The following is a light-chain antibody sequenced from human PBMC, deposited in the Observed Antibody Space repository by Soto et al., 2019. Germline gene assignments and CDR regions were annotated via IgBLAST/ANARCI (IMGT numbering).Light chain of an antibody. J-gene: IGKJ4*01. CDR2: EAS. V-gene: IGKV1-5*03. CDR3: QQYYIYSFT. CDR1: QNVGRR. Sequence: IQMTQSPSTLSAPVGDRVTITCRASQNVGRRLAWYQQKPGQAPKIVMYEASNLQTGVPSRFSGGGSGTEFTLTISSLQPDDLATYYCQQYYIYSFTFGGGTKVEI.